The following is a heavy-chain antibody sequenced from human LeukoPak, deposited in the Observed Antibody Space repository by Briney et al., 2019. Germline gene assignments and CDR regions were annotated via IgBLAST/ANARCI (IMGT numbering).Heavy chain of an antibody. CDR1: GGSFSGYY. J-gene: IGHJ6*02. V-gene: IGHV4-34*01. CDR2: INHSGST. CDR3: ARGGTGESPYYYYGMDV. Sequence: SETLSLTCAVYGGSFSGYYWSWIRQPPGKGLEWIGEINHSGSTNYNPSLKSRVTISVDTSKNQFSLKLSSVTAADTAVYYCARGGTGESPYYYYGMDVWGQGTTVTVSS. D-gene: IGHD7-27*01.